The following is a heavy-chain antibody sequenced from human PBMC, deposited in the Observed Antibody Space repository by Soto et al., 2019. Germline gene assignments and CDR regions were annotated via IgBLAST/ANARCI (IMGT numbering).Heavy chain of an antibody. CDR1: GGTFSTYP. Sequence: QVQLVQSGAEVRMPGSSVKVSCKASGGTFSTYPINWVRQAPGQGLEWMGGIVPLFGTTNYAQKFKGRVTITTDETTSTAYMECSSLRAEGAAVYCCARGASLGRRWYFWFGSCGQGTLFNVA. CDR2: IVPLFGTT. V-gene: IGHV1-69*01. CDR3: ARGASLGRRWYFWFGS. D-gene: IGHD2-15*01. J-gene: IGHJ5*01.